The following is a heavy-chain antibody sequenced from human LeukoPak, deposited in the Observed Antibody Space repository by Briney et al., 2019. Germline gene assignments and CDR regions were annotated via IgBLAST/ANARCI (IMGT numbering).Heavy chain of an antibody. CDR1: GFTFDDYS. CDR2: ISWDGGST. Sequence: GGSLRLSCAASGFTFDDYSMHWVRQGPGKGLEWVSVISWDGGSTSYADSVKGRFTISRDNSKNSLYLQMNSLRSEDSALYYCAKDRGAVDYWGQGTLVTVSS. CDR3: AKDRGAVDY. J-gene: IGHJ4*02. V-gene: IGHV3-43*01.